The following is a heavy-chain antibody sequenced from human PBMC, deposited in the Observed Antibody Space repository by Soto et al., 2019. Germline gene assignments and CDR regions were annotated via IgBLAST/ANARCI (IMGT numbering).Heavy chain of an antibody. CDR1: GFTFSSYS. CDR2: ISSSSSTI. Sequence: EVQLVESGGGFVQPGGSLRLSCAASGFTFSSYSMNCVRQAPGKGLEWVSYISSSSSTIYYADSVKGRFTISRDKSKNSLYLQMNRLRDEATAVYYCARKNTYYYDSSGRMDVWGQGTTVTVSS. J-gene: IGHJ6*02. V-gene: IGHV3-48*02. D-gene: IGHD3-22*01. CDR3: ARKNTYYYDSSGRMDV.